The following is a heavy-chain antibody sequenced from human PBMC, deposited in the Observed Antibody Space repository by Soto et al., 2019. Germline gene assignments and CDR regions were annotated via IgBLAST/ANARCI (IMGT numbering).Heavy chain of an antibody. CDR2: ISKSDYT. Sequence: GGSLRLSCTVSGFAFNNYGINWVRQAPGKGLEWVSSISKSDYTYYSDSVKGRFAISRDNAKSSVSLQMNTLRVEDTAVYYCAREDSIIIPAVSDFWGQGTLVTVS. D-gene: IGHD2-2*01. CDR3: AREDSIIIPAVSDF. V-gene: IGHV3-21*01. J-gene: IGHJ4*02. CDR1: GFAFNNYG.